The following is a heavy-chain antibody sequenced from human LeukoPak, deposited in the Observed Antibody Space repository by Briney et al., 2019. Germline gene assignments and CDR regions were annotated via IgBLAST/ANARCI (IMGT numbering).Heavy chain of an antibody. CDR1: GFIFDDYG. V-gene: IGHV3-20*04. Sequence: GGSLRLSCVASGFIFDDYGLSWVRHVPGKGLEWVSGINWSGASTGYADSVKGRFTISRDNAKNSLYLQMNSLRAEDTAVYYCARDLYANWFDPWGQGTLVTVSS. D-gene: IGHD2/OR15-2a*01. J-gene: IGHJ5*02. CDR3: ARDLYANWFDP. CDR2: INWSGAST.